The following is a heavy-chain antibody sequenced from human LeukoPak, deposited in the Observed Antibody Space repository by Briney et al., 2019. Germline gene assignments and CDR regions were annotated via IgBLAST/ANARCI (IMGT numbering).Heavy chain of an antibody. CDR1: GGSISSYY. J-gene: IGHJ4*02. V-gene: IGHV4-59*01. CDR3: ARELLWFGEQLFDY. CDR2: IYYSGST. D-gene: IGHD3-10*01. Sequence: SETLSLTCTVSGGSISSYYWSWIRQPPGKGLEWIGYIYYSGSTNYNPSLKSRVTISVDTSKNQFSLKLSSVTAADTAVYYCARELLWFGEQLFDYWGQGTLVTVSS.